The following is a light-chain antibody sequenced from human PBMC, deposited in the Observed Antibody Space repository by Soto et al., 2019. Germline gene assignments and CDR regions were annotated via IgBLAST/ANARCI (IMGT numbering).Light chain of an antibody. Sequence: DIVMTQSPDSLAVSLGERATINCKSSQSILYSSNNKSYLAWYQQNPGQPPKLLIYWASTRESGVPDRFSGSGSGTEGTLTISSLQSEDVALYYCQQYYTTPRTFGQGTKVEIK. CDR3: QQYYTTPRT. CDR2: WAS. CDR1: QSILYSSNNKSY. V-gene: IGKV4-1*01. J-gene: IGKJ1*01.